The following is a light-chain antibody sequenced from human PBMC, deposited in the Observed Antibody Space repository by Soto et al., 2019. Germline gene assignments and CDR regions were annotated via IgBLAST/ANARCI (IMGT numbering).Light chain of an antibody. J-gene: IGLJ1*01. CDR1: SRDIGTSNL. Sequence: QSVLTQPASVSGSPGQSITISCTGSSRDIGTSNLVSWYRQYPGKAPKLIIYEVTKRPSGISYRFSGSKSGNTASLTISGLQPEDEATYYCYSFTGISTSLFVFGTGTKVTVL. CDR3: YSFTGISTSLFV. CDR2: EVT. V-gene: IGLV2-23*02.